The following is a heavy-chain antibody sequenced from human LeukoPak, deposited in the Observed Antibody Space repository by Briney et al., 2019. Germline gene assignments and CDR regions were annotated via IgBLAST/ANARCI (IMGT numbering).Heavy chain of an antibody. Sequence: PSETLSLTCTVSVGSISSSSYYWGWIRQPPGKGLERIGSIYFSGSTYYHPSLKSRVTISVDTSKNQFSLKLSSVTAADTAVYYCARQNWAFDYWGQGTLVTVSS. V-gene: IGHV4-39*01. J-gene: IGHJ4*02. CDR3: ARQNWAFDY. CDR1: VGSISSSSYY. CDR2: IYFSGST. D-gene: IGHD7-27*01.